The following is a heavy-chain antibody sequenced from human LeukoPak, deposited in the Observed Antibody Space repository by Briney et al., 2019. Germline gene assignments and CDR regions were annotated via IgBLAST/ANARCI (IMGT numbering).Heavy chain of an antibody. CDR2: IDPKTGNT. J-gene: IGHJ4*02. Sequence: ASVKVSCKPSVYTFNAYYMHWVRQAPGQGLEWVGWIDPKTGNTMYAQKFQGRVTITRDTPIGTVYMELSSLKSDDTAVYYCASEAFCASGNCYLQRVASWGPGTLVTVSS. V-gene: IGHV1-2*02. D-gene: IGHD3-22*01. CDR3: ASEAFCASGNCYLQRVAS. CDR1: VYTFNAYY.